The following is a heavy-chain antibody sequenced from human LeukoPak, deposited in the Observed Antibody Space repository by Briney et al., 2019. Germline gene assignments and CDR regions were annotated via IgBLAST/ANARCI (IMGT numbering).Heavy chain of an antibody. J-gene: IGHJ4*02. Sequence: GGSLRLSCAASKFTFSNFWMSWVRQAPGKGLEWVATIKQDGSEIYYVDSVKGRFTISRDNAKNSLYLQMNSLRAEDTAVYYCAKEHMRTLVVVTAYYFDYWGQGTLVTVSS. CDR1: KFTFSNFW. CDR3: AKEHMRTLVVVTAYYFDY. D-gene: IGHD3-22*01. V-gene: IGHV3-7*03. CDR2: IKQDGSEI.